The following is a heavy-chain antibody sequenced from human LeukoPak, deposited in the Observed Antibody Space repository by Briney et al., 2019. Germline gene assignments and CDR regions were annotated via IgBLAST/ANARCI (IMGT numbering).Heavy chain of an antibody. CDR3: AKDLEYYYGSGRDY. CDR1: GFTFSSYG. J-gene: IGHJ4*02. V-gene: IGHV3-30*18. CDR2: ISYDGSNK. Sequence: RGSLRLSCAASGFTFSSYGMHWVRQAPGKGLEWVAVISYDGSNKYYADSVKGRFTISRDNSKNTLYLQMNSLRAEDTAVYYCAKDLEYYYGSGRDYWGQGTLVTVSS. D-gene: IGHD3-10*01.